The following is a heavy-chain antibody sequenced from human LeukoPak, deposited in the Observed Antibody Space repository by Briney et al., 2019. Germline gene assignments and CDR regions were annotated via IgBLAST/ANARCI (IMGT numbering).Heavy chain of an antibody. CDR3: ASTGTYSSSWYRWAPLY. CDR1: GGSFSGYY. D-gene: IGHD6-13*01. Sequence: PSETLSLTCAVYGGSFSGYYWSWLRQPPGKGLEWIGEINHSGSTNYNPSLKSRVTISVDTSKNQFSLKLSSVTAADTAVYYCASTGTYSSSWYRWAPLYWGQGTLVTVSS. V-gene: IGHV4-34*01. J-gene: IGHJ4*02. CDR2: INHSGST.